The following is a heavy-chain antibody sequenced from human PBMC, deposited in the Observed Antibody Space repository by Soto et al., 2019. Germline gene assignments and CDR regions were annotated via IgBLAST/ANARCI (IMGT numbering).Heavy chain of an antibody. D-gene: IGHD5-12*01. CDR1: GGTFSSYA. Sequence: QVQLVQSGAEVKKTGSSVKVSCKASGGTFSSYAISWVRQAPGQGLEWMGGILPIFGTANYAQKFQGRVTITADESTRTAYMELSSLRSEDTAVYYCARVPMSDGYNHPSDYWGQGTLVTVSS. CDR2: ILPIFGTA. J-gene: IGHJ4*02. CDR3: ARVPMSDGYNHPSDY. V-gene: IGHV1-69*01.